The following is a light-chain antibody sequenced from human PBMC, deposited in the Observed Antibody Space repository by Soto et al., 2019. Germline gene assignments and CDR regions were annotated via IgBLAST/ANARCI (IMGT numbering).Light chain of an antibody. CDR3: QQYDYSVWT. V-gene: IGKV3-20*01. Sequence: EIVLTPSPGTLSSSPCERATLSCRSSQSVSTNNLAWYQQRPGRAPRLLIYAASRRATGIPDRFSGSGSGTDFTLTISRLEPGDLAVYYCQQYDYSVWTFGQGTKVDIK. J-gene: IGKJ1*01. CDR1: QSVSTNN. CDR2: AAS.